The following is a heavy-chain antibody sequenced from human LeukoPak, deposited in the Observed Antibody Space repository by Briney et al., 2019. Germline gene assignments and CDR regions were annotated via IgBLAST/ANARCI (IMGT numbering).Heavy chain of an antibody. D-gene: IGHD2-2*03. CDR2: INHSGGT. V-gene: IGHV4-34*01. CDR1: GGSFSGYY. CDR3: ARAWIAYDY. Sequence: SETLSLTCAVYGGSFSGYYWSWIRQPPGKGLEWIGEINHSGGTNYNPSLKSRVTISVDTSKNQFSLKLSSVTAADTAVYYCARAWIAYDYWGQGTLVTVSS. J-gene: IGHJ4*02.